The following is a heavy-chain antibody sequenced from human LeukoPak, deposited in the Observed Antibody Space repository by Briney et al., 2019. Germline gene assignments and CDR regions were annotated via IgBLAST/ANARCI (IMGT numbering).Heavy chain of an antibody. CDR1: GFTFSSYA. D-gene: IGHD3-10*01. CDR3: ARDVSKLLWFGELFGYFDY. CDR2: ISYDGSNK. V-gene: IGHV3-30-3*01. J-gene: IGHJ4*02. Sequence: GGSLRLSCAASGFTFSSYAMHWVRQAPGKGLEWVAVISYDGSNKYYADSVKGRFTISRDNSKNTLYLQMNSLRAEDTAVYYCARDVSKLLWFGELFGYFDYWGQGTLVTVSS.